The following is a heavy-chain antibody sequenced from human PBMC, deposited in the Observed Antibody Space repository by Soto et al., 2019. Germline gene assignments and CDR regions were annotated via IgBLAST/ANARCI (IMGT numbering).Heavy chain of an antibody. CDR3: ARPPFDSSGYYRN. Sequence: SCVVSGFTLSRYAMHWVRQAPGKGLEWVAAISYDGTNKNYADSVKGRFTISGDNSKDTLYLQMDSLRPDDTAVYYCARPPFDSSGYYRNWGQGTLVIVSS. CDR2: ISYDGTNK. V-gene: IGHV3-30*04. J-gene: IGHJ4*02. D-gene: IGHD3-22*01. CDR1: GFTLSRYA.